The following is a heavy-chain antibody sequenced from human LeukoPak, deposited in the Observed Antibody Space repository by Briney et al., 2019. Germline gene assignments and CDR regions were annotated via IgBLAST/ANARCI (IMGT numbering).Heavy chain of an antibody. J-gene: IGHJ6*03. V-gene: IGHV1-18*01. D-gene: IGHD2-2*01. CDR1: GYTFTSYG. Sequence: ASVKVSCKASGYTFTSYGISWVRQAPGQGLEWMGWISAYNGNTNYAQKLQGRVTMTTDTSTSTAYMELRSLRSDDTAVYYCARVVAPAVFYYYYMDVWGKGTTVTVSS. CDR2: ISAYNGNT. CDR3: ARVVAPAVFYYYYMDV.